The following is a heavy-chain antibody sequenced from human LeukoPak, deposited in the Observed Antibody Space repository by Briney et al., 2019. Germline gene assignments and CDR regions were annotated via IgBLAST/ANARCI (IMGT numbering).Heavy chain of an antibody. D-gene: IGHD6-13*01. Sequence: SVKVSCKASGGTFSSYAISWVRQAPGQGLEWMGGIIPIFGTANYAQKFQGRVTITADESTSTAYMELSSLRSEDAAVYFCASAPRYSSSWPNNWFDPWGQGTLVTVSS. CDR2: IIPIFGTA. J-gene: IGHJ5*02. V-gene: IGHV1-69*13. CDR1: GGTFSSYA. CDR3: ASAPRYSSSWPNNWFDP.